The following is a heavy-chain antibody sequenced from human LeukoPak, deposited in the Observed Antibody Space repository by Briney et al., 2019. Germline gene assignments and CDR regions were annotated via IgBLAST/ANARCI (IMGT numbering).Heavy chain of an antibody. Sequence: GGSLRLSCAASGFTFSSYSMNWVRQAPGKGLEWVSSISSSSSYIYYADSVKGRFTISRDNAKNSLYLQMNSPRAEDTAVYYCARDGGASSSWYYYYYYMDVWGKGTTVTVSS. CDR2: ISSSSSYI. CDR3: ARDGGASSSWYYYYYYMDV. V-gene: IGHV3-21*01. D-gene: IGHD6-13*01. CDR1: GFTFSSYS. J-gene: IGHJ6*03.